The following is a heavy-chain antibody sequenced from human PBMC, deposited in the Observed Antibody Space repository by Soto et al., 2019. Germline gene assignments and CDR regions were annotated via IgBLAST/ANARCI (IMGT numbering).Heavy chain of an antibody. CDR2: VSFSGGTT. J-gene: IGHJ3*02. V-gene: IGHV3-23*01. CDR1: GFAFSTYA. Sequence: EVQLLESGGGLVQPGGSLRLSCAASGFAFSTYAMTWVRQAPGQGLEWVSRVSFSGGTTYYADSVEGRFTISRDNSKNTLYLHMISLRADDTAVYFCVKEWACDAFDIWGQGTMVAVSS. CDR3: VKEWACDAFDI.